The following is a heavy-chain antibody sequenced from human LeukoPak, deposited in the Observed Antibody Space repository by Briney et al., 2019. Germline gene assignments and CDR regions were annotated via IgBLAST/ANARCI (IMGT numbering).Heavy chain of an antibody. J-gene: IGHJ4*02. D-gene: IGHD6-19*01. V-gene: IGHV3-7*01. CDR2: IKQDGSEK. CDR3: ARDRHSSGWYSPVFDY. CDR1: GFTFSSYW. Sequence: GGSLRLSCAASGFTFSSYWMSWVRQAPGKGLEWVANIKQDGSEKYYVDSVKGRFTISRDNAKNSLYLQMNSLRAEDTAVYYCARDRHSSGWYSPVFDYWGQGTLVTVSS.